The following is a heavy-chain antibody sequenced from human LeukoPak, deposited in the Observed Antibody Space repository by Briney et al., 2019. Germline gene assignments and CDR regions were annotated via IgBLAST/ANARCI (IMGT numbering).Heavy chain of an antibody. CDR2: IKNKRDAKKK. V-gene: IGHV3-15*01. Sequence: GGSLRLSCAASGFTFSSDWMSWVRQAPGKGLEWVGRIKNKRDAKKKDYAAPVKGRFTISRDDSKNTLYLQMNSLKTEDTAVYYCTTDASYSSGWYQSYYFDYWGQGTLVTVSS. CDR3: TTDASYSSGWYQSYYFDY. J-gene: IGHJ4*02. CDR1: GFTFSSDW. D-gene: IGHD6-19*01.